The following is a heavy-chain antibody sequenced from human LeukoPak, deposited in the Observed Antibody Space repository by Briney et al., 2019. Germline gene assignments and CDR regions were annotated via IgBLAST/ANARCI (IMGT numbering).Heavy chain of an antibody. Sequence: ASVKVSCKASGYTFTGYYMHWVRQAPGQGLEWMGWINPNSGGTNYAQKFQGRVTMTRDTSISTAYMELSRLRSDDTAVYYCARVVSRVAATPALFWGQGTLVTVSS. CDR3: ARVVSRVAATPALF. D-gene: IGHD2-15*01. CDR1: GYTFTGYY. V-gene: IGHV1-2*02. CDR2: INPNSGGT. J-gene: IGHJ4*02.